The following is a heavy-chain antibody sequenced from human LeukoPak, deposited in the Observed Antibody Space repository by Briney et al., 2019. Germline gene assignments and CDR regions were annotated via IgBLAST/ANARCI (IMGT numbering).Heavy chain of an antibody. V-gene: IGHV1-24*01. CDR3: ATGDWVGSRGYYYVYDY. Sequence: ASVKVSCKVSGYTLTELSMHWVRQAPGQGVEGMGGFDPEDGETIYAQKFQGRVTMTEDTSTDTAYMELSSLRSEDTAVYYCATGDWVGSRGYYYVYDYWGQGTLVTVSS. D-gene: IGHD3-22*01. CDR1: GYTLTELS. CDR2: FDPEDGET. J-gene: IGHJ4*02.